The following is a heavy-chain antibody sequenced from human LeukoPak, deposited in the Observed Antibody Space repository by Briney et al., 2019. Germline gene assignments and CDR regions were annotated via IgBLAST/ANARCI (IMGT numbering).Heavy chain of an antibody. D-gene: IGHD1-26*01. V-gene: IGHV3-30*04. CDR2: ISYDGSNK. J-gene: IGHJ6*04. Sequence: SGRSLRLSCAASGFTFSSYAMHWVRQAPGKGLEWVAVISYDGSNKYYADSVKGRFTISRDNSKNTLYLQMNSLRAEDTAVYYCAKDRQWVVFFYGMDVWGKGTTVTVSS. CDR1: GFTFSSYA. CDR3: AKDRQWVVFFYGMDV.